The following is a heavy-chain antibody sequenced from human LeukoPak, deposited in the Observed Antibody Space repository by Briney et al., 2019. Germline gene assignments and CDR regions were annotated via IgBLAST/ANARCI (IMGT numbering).Heavy chain of an antibody. J-gene: IGHJ4*02. V-gene: IGHV1-8*01. CDR2: MNPNSGNT. Sequence: ASVKVSCKASGYTFTSYDINWVRQATGQGLEWMGWMNPNSGNTGYAQKFQGRVTMTRNTSISTAYMELRSLRSDDTAVYYCARGCRDGYKWPNFDYWGQGTLVTVSS. D-gene: IGHD5-24*01. CDR3: ARGCRDGYKWPNFDY. CDR1: GYTFTSYD.